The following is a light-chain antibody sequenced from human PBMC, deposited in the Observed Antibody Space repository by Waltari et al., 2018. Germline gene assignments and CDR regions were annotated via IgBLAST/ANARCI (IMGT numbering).Light chain of an antibody. J-gene: IGKJ1*01. CDR2: GAS. Sequence: ETVMTQSPATLSVSPGERAPLSCRASQTVSSNLAWYQQKPGQAPRLLIYGASTRATGIPARFSGSGSGTQVTLTISSLQSEDFAVYDCQQYNNWPPWTFGQGTKVEIK. CDR3: QQYNNWPPWT. V-gene: IGKV3-15*01. CDR1: QTVSSN.